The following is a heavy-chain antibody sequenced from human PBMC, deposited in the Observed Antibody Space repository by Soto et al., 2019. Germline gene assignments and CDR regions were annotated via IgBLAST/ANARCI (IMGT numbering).Heavy chain of an antibody. Sequence: LRLSCAASGFTFSSYAMSWVRQAPGKGLEWVSAISGSGGSTYYVDSVKGRFTISRDNSKNTLYLQMNSLRAEDTAVYYCAKDGRSYDYVWGSSGAFDIWGQGTMVTVSS. J-gene: IGHJ3*02. CDR1: GFTFSSYA. D-gene: IGHD3-16*01. V-gene: IGHV3-23*01. CDR2: ISGSGGST. CDR3: AKDGRSYDYVWGSSGAFDI.